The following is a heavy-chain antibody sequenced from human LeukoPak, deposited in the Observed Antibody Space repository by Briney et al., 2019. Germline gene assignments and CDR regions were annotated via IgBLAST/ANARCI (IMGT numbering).Heavy chain of an antibody. CDR1: GGSFSGYY. CDR3: ARGDRYYYGSGSYYG. Sequence: SETLSLTCAVYGGSFSGYYWSWIRQTPGKGLEWIGEINHSGSTNYNPSLKSRVTISVDTSKNQFSLKLSSVTAADTAVYYCARGDRYYYGSGSYYGWGQGTLVTVSS. CDR2: INHSGST. V-gene: IGHV4-34*01. J-gene: IGHJ4*02. D-gene: IGHD3-10*01.